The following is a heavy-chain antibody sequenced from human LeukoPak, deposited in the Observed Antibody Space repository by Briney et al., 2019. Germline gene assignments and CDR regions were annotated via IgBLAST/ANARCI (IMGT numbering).Heavy chain of an antibody. CDR1: GFTFSSYE. D-gene: IGHD1-26*01. CDR2: ISSSGSTI. CDR3: ARADSGTYYNYYLDS. Sequence: PTGGSLRLSCAASGFTFSSYEMNWVRQAPGKGLEWVSYISSSGSTIYYADSVKGRFTISRDNSRNTLYLQMNSLRAEDTAVYYCARADSGTYYNYYLDSWGQGTLVTVSS. V-gene: IGHV3-48*03. J-gene: IGHJ4*02.